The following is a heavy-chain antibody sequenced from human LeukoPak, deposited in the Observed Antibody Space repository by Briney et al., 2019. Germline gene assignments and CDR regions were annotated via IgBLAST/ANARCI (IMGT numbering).Heavy chain of an antibody. CDR1: GGSFSGYY. Sequence: PSETLSLTCAVYGGSFSGYYWSWIRQPPGKGLEWIGEINHSGSTNYNPSLKSRVTISVDTSKNQFSLKLSSVTAADTAVYYCARRTVSSGWPFDSWGQGTLVTVSS. J-gene: IGHJ4*02. V-gene: IGHV4-34*01. CDR3: ARRTVSSGWPFDS. CDR2: INHSGST. D-gene: IGHD6-19*01.